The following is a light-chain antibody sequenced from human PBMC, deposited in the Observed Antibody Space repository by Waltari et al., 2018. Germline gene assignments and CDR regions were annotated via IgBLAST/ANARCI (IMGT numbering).Light chain of an antibody. CDR1: QGISNY. V-gene: IGKV1-27*01. CDR2: DAS. Sequence: DIQMTQSPSSLSASVGDRVTITCRASQGISNYLAWYQQKPGKVPQLLIYDASTFQSGVPSRFSGGGSGTDFTLTISSLRPEDVATYYCQKYTSAPATFGQGTKLEIK. J-gene: IGKJ2*01. CDR3: QKYTSAPAT.